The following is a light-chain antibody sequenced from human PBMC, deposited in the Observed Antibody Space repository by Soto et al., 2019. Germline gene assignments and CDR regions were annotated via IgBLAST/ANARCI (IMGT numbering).Light chain of an antibody. CDR3: QQYGSLIT. CDR1: QSITNNY. Sequence: DIVLTQSPATLSLSPGERATLSCGASQSITNNYLAWYQQKPGLAPRLLIYDTSKRATGIPDRFSGSGSGTDFPLTISRLEPEDFAVYYCQQYGSLITFGGGTKVEIK. CDR2: DTS. J-gene: IGKJ4*01. V-gene: IGKV3D-20*01.